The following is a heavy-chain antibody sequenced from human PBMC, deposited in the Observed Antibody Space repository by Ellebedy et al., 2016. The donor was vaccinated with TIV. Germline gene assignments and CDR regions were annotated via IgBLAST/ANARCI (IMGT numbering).Heavy chain of an antibody. D-gene: IGHD3-22*01. CDR1: GFTFSSYW. V-gene: IGHV3-7*01. CDR3: ATSAVGHSHGYYFDY. CDR2: IKKDGSEK. J-gene: IGHJ4*02. Sequence: PGGSLRLSCAASGFTFSSYWMTWVRQAPGKGLEWVANIKKDGSEKYYVDSVKGRFTISRDNSRNTVYLQMNSLRAEDTALYYCATSAVGHSHGYYFDYWGQGTLVTVSA.